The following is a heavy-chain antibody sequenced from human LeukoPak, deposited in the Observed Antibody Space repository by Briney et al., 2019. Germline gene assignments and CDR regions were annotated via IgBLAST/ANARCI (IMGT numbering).Heavy chain of an antibody. CDR2: IDHSGST. CDR1: GGSLNGYY. V-gene: IGHV4-34*01. J-gene: IGHJ5*02. CDR3: ARYGMAAEGIWWFDP. Sequence: KASETLSLTCAVYGGSLNGYYWSWIRQPPGKRLEWNGEIDHSGSTQYNPSLKIRVTISLDTSKKQFSLKLTSLTAADTAFYYCARYGMAAEGIWWFDPWGQGTLVTVSS. D-gene: IGHD6-13*01.